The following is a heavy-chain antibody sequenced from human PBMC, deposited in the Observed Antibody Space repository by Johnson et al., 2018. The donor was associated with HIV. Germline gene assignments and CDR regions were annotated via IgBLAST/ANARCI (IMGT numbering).Heavy chain of an antibody. CDR3: AKSTQASIVRESGPYGAFDI. V-gene: IGHV3-30*18. J-gene: IGHJ3*02. CDR2: ISYDGSNK. D-gene: IGHD3-10*01. Sequence: QVLLVESGGGVVQPGRSLRLSCAASGFTFSSYGIHWVRQVPGKGLEWVAVISYDGSNKYYAGSVKGRFTVSRDNSQTTLYLEMNGLRPEDTALYYCAKSTQASIVRESGPYGAFDIWGLGTMVTVSS. CDR1: GFTFSSYG.